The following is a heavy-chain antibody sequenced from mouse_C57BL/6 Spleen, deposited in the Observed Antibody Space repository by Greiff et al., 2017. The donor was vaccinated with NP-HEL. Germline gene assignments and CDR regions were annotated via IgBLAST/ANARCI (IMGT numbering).Heavy chain of an antibody. V-gene: IGHV1-50*01. CDR1: GYTFTSYW. Sequence: QVQLQQSGAELVKPGASVKLSCKASGYTFTSYWMQWVKQRPGQGLEWIGEIDPSDSYTNYNQKFKGKATLTVDTSSSTAYMQLSSLTSEDSAVYYCARFNYDYDRYFDVWGTGTTVTVSS. D-gene: IGHD2-4*01. J-gene: IGHJ1*03. CDR2: IDPSDSYT. CDR3: ARFNYDYDRYFDV.